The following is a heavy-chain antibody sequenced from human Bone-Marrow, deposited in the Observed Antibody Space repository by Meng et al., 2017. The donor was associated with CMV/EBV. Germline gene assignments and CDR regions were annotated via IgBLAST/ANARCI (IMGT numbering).Heavy chain of an antibody. CDR3: ARGLTEYYFDY. V-gene: IGHV4-61*01. CDR2: INHSGST. Sequence: GSLRLSCTVSGGSVSSGSYYWSWIRQPPGKGLEWIGEINHSGSTNYNPSLKSRVTISVDTSKNQFSLKLSPVTAADTAVYYCARGLTEYYFDYWGQGTLVTVSS. CDR1: GGSVSSGSYY. J-gene: IGHJ4*02.